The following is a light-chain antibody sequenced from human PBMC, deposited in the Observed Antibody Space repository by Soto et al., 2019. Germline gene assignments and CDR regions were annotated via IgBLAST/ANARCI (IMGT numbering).Light chain of an antibody. Sequence: EIVLTQSPDTLSLSPGERATLSCRASQSVGTSLAWYQQKPGQAPRLLIYDASNRATGIPARFSGSGSGTDFTLTISSLEPEDFAVYYCQQRSNWPTFGQGTKVDIK. CDR3: QQRSNWPT. J-gene: IGKJ1*01. CDR1: QSVGTS. V-gene: IGKV3-11*01. CDR2: DAS.